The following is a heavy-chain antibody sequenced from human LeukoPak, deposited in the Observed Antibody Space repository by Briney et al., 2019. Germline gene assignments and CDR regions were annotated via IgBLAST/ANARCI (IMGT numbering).Heavy chain of an antibody. J-gene: IGHJ4*02. Sequence: GGSLRLSCAASGFIFRSHTMHWVRQAPGKGLEWVALISKDGTNDYYADSVKGRFTISRDNSKNTLYLQMNSLISEDTAVYYCARSTLGTMTRLGDYWGQGTLVTVSS. CDR3: ARSTLGTMTRLGDY. CDR2: ISKDGTND. V-gene: IGHV3-30-3*01. CDR1: GFIFRSHT. D-gene: IGHD1-1*01.